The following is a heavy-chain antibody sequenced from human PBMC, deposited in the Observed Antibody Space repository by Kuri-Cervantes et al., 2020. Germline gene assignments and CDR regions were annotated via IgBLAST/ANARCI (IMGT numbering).Heavy chain of an antibody. D-gene: IGHD3-22*01. J-gene: IGHJ4*02. Sequence: GGSLRLSCAASGFTFSDYYMSWIRQAPGKGLEWVSYISSSGSTIYYADSVKGRFTISRDNAKNSLYLQMNSLRAEDTAVYYCARDMALIVVIISMGLEYWGRGALVTVSS. CDR3: ARDMALIVVIISMGLEY. CDR1: GFTFSDYY. V-gene: IGHV3-11*04. CDR2: ISSSGSTI.